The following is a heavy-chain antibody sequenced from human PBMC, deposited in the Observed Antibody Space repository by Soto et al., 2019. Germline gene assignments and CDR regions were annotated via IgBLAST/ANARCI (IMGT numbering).Heavy chain of an antibody. D-gene: IGHD6-13*01. J-gene: IGHJ6*02. Sequence: ASVKVSCKASGYTFTSYDINWVRQATGQGPEWMGWMNPHSGNTGYAQKFQGRVTMTRNTSISTAYMELSSLRSEDTAVYYCARVKDSSSWRDYYYGMDVWGQGTTVTVSS. CDR3: ARVKDSSSWRDYYYGMDV. CDR1: GYTFTSYD. CDR2: MNPHSGNT. V-gene: IGHV1-8*01.